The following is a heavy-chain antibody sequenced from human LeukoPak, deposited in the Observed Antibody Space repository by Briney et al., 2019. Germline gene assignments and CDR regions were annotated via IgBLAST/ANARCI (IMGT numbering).Heavy chain of an antibody. CDR2: IYYSGST. Sequence: SETLSLTCTVSGGSISSYHWSWVRQPPGKGLEWIGYIYYSGSTNYNPSLKSRVTISVDMSKNQFPLNLTSVTAADTAVYFCARGVWEPYYWGQGTLVTVSS. CDR1: GGSISSYH. D-gene: IGHD1-26*01. J-gene: IGHJ4*02. V-gene: IGHV4-59*08. CDR3: ARGVWEPYY.